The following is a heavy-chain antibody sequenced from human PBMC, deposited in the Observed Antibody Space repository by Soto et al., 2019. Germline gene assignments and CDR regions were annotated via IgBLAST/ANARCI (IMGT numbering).Heavy chain of an antibody. CDR3: ARERYSSGWNEDYYYGMDV. CDR1: GFTVSSNY. D-gene: IGHD6-19*01. J-gene: IGHJ6*02. CDR2: IYSGGST. V-gene: IGHV3-53*01. Sequence: EVQLVESGGGLIQPGGSLRLSCAASGFTVSSNYMSWVRQAPGKGLEWVSVIYSGGSTYYADSVKGRFTISRDNSKNTLYLQMNSLRAEDTAVYYCARERYSSGWNEDYYYGMDVWGQVTTVTVSS.